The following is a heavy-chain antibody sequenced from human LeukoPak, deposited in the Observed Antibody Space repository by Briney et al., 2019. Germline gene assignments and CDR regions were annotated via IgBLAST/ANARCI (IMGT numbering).Heavy chain of an antibody. CDR1: GFTFSSYG. CDR3: AKEVQWLVRADDY. D-gene: IGHD6-19*01. V-gene: IGHV3-30*02. CDR2: IRYDGSNK. J-gene: IGHJ4*02. Sequence: GGSLRLSCAASGFTFSSYGMHWVRQAPGKGLEWAAFIRYDGSNKYYADSVKGRFTISRDNSKNTLYLQMNSLRAEDTAVYYCAKEVQWLVRADDYWGQGTLVTVSS.